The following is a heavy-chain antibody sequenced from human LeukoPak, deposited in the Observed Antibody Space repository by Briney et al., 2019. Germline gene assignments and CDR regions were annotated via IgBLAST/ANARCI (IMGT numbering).Heavy chain of an antibody. CDR3: AKDLRPWLLFPFDY. CDR1: GFTFSSYG. J-gene: IGHJ4*02. V-gene: IGHV3-30*18. D-gene: IGHD3-9*01. Sequence: GGSLRLSCAASGFTFSSYGMHWVRQAPGKGLEWVAVISYDGSNKYYADSVKGRFTISRDNSKNTLYLQMNSLRAEDTAVYYCAKDLRPWLLFPFDYWGQGTLVTVSS. CDR2: ISYDGSNK.